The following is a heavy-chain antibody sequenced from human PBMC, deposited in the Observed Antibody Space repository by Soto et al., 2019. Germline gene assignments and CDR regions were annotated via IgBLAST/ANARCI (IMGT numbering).Heavy chain of an antibody. V-gene: IGHV3-11*05. CDR1: GFPFSAFY. J-gene: IGHJ4*02. CDR2: ISSSGTSA. D-gene: IGHD6-19*01. CDR3: ARDRGAVTGQYFDY. Sequence: QVQLEESGGGLVKPGGSLRLSCAASGFPFSAFYMSWIRQALGKGLEYISYISSSGTSANYADSVKGRFTISRDNAKNSLYLQMNSLRAEDTAVYYCARDRGAVTGQYFDYWGQGALVTVSS.